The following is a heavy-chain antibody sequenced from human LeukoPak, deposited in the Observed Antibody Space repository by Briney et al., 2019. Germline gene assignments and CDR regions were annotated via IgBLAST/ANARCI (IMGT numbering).Heavy chain of an antibody. V-gene: IGHV3-9*01. CDR2: ISWNSGSI. CDR3: AKDRGPLLDRRAFDI. D-gene: IGHD3-10*01. J-gene: IGHJ3*02. CDR1: GFTFDDYA. Sequence: PGRSLRLSCAASGFTFDDYAMHWVRQAPGKGLEWVSGISWNSGSIGYADSVKGRFTISRANAKNSLYLQMNSLRAEDTALYYCAKDRGPLLDRRAFDIWGQGTMVTVSS.